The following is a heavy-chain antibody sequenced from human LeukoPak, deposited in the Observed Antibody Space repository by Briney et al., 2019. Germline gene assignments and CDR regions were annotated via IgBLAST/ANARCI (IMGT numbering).Heavy chain of an antibody. D-gene: IGHD3-10*01. Sequence: PGGTLRLSCAGSGFAFSDYYMRWIRQAPGKGLEWISYITSSGSTIHYADSVKGRFTISRDNAKNSVYLEMNDLRLEDTALYYCARDRSSGGAFDIWGRGTMVTVSS. CDR1: GFAFSDYY. CDR2: ITSSGSTI. J-gene: IGHJ3*02. V-gene: IGHV3-11*01. CDR3: ARDRSSGGAFDI.